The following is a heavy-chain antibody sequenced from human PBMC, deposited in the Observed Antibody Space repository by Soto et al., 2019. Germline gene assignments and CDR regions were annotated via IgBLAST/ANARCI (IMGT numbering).Heavy chain of an antibody. CDR2: IYTSGST. CDR3: ARTLAVAGTGYFDY. D-gene: IGHD6-19*01. Sequence: SETLSLTCSVSGGSISSYYWSWVRQPAGKGLEWIGRIYTSGSTNYNPSLKSRVTMSVDTSKNQFSLKLSSVTAADTAVYYCARTLAVAGTGYFDYWGQGTLVTVSS. J-gene: IGHJ4*02. V-gene: IGHV4-4*07. CDR1: GGSISSYY.